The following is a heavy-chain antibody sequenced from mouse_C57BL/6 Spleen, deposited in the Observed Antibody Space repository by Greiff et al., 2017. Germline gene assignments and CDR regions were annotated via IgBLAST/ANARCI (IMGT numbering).Heavy chain of an antibody. J-gene: IGHJ2*01. CDR3: ARGDYGSSYYFDD. CDR2: IYPGSGST. D-gene: IGHD1-1*01. CDR1: GYTFTSYW. V-gene: IGHV1-55*01. Sequence: QVQLQQPGAELVKPGASVKMSCKASGYTFTSYWITWVKQRPGQGLEWIGYIYPGSGSTNYNEKFKSKATLTVDTSSSTAYMQRSSLTSEDSAVYYCARGDYGSSYYFDDWGQGTTLTVSS.